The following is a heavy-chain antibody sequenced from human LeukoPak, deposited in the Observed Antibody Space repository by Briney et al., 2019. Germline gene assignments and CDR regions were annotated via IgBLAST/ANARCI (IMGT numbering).Heavy chain of an antibody. CDR1: GGSIITRSFY. V-gene: IGHV4-39*01. D-gene: IGHD4-17*01. Sequence: SETLSLTCTVSGGSIITRSFYWGRLRQPPGKGLEWIGSIYYSGSTYYNPSLKSRVTISVDTSKNQFSLKLSSVTAADTAVFYCARHYYSDDDPNCFDYWGQGTLVTVSS. CDR3: ARHYYSDDDPNCFDY. CDR2: IYYSGST. J-gene: IGHJ4*02.